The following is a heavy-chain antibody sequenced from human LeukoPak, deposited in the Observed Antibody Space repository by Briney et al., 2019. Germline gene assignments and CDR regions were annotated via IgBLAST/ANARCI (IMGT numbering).Heavy chain of an antibody. CDR2: ISGSGGST. CDR3: AKEAYYYDSSGYPHANAFDI. CDR1: GFTFSSYA. Sequence: GGSLRLFCAASGFTFSSYAMSWVRQAPGKGLGWVSAISGSGGSTYYADSVKGRFTISRDNSKNTLYLQMNSLRAEDTAVYYCAKEAYYYDSSGYPHANAFDIWGQGTMVTVSS. D-gene: IGHD3-22*01. J-gene: IGHJ3*02. V-gene: IGHV3-23*01.